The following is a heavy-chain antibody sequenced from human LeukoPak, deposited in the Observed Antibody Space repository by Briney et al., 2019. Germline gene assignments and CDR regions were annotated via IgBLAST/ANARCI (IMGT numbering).Heavy chain of an antibody. D-gene: IGHD3-22*01. J-gene: IGHJ3*02. Sequence: SETLSLTCAVYGGSFSGYYWSWIRQPPGKGLEWIGYIYYSGSTNYNPSLKSRVTISVDTSKNQFSLKLSSVTAADTAVYYCASGDYYYDSSGHAFDIWGQGTMVTVSS. CDR1: GGSFSGYY. V-gene: IGHV4-59*01. CDR2: IYYSGST. CDR3: ASGDYYYDSSGHAFDI.